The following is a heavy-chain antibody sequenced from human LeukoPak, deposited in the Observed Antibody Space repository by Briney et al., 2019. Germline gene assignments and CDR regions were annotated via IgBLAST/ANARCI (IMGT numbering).Heavy chain of an antibody. V-gene: IGHV3-15*01. D-gene: IGHD3-10*01. CDR2: IKSKTDGETT. J-gene: IGHJ4*02. CDR3: TTDLGTYYHGSQRLIPIDY. CDR1: GFTFSSYT. Sequence: GGSLRLSCAASGFTFSSYTMNWVRQAPGKGLEWIGRIKSKTDGETTNYAEPVRGRFTISRDDSKSAVYLQMNSLKIEDTAVYYCTTDLGTYYHGSQRLIPIDYWGQGTLVTVSS.